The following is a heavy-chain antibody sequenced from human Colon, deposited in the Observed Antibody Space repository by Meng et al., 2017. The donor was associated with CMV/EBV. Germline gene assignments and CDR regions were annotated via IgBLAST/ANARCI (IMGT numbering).Heavy chain of an antibody. J-gene: IGHJ4*02. V-gene: IGHV4-34*01. D-gene: IGHD6-13*01. Sequence: SETLSLTCAVYGGSFSGYYWSWIRQPPGKGLEWIGEINHSGSTNYNPSLKSRVTISVDTSKNQFSLELSSVTAADTAVYYCARGRRAAAPRTYFDYWGQGTLVTVSS. CDR1: GGSFSGYY. CDR3: ARGRRAAAPRTYFDY. CDR2: INHSGST.